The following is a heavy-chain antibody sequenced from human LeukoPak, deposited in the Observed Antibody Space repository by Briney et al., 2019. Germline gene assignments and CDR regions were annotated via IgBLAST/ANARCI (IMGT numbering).Heavy chain of an antibody. CDR3: ASSNSSGWYYYFDY. CDR2: IIPIFGTA. J-gene: IGHJ4*02. Sequence: SVKVSCKVSGYTLTELSMHWVRQAPGQGLEWMGRIIPIFGTANYAQKFQGRVTITTDESTSTAYMELSSLRSEDTAVYYCASSNSSGWYYYFDYWGQGTLVTVSS. D-gene: IGHD6-19*01. V-gene: IGHV1-69*05. CDR1: GYTLTELS.